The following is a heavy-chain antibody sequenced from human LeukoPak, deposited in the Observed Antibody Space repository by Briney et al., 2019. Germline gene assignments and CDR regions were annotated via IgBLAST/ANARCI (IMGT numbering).Heavy chain of an antibody. CDR2: MNPNSGNT. V-gene: IGHV1-8*01. CDR1: GYTFTSYD. Sequence: EASVSLTCNASGYTFTSYDMNWVRQATGKGLEWMGWMNPNSGNTGYAQKFQGGATMTRNTSISTAYMELRNLRSEDPAVYYCAREKEWGCSSTGCSSFYMNYWGQGTTVTVSS. J-gene: IGHJ4*02. D-gene: IGHD2-2*01. CDR3: AREKEWGCSSTGCSSFYMNY.